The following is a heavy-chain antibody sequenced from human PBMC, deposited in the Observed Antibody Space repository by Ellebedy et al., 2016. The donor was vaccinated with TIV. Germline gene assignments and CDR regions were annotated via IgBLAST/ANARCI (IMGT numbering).Heavy chain of an antibody. V-gene: IGHV4-59*12. CDR3: ARVTILSYYYMDV. CDR1: GGSISSYY. D-gene: IGHD3-3*01. CDR2: IYYSGST. J-gene: IGHJ6*03. Sequence: SETLSLXXTVSGGSISSYYWSWIRQPPGKGLEWIGYIYYSGSTNYNPSLKSRVTISVDTSKNQFSLKLSSVTAADTAVYYCARVTILSYYYMDVWGKGTTVTVSS.